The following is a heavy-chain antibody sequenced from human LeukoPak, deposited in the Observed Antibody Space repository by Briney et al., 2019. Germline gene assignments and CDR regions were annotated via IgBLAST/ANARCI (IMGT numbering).Heavy chain of an antibody. D-gene: IGHD3-16*01. CDR2: VSGSGVST. Sequence: PGGSLRLSCAASGFTFSSYDMSWVRQAPGKGLEWVSGVSGSGVSTYYADSVKGRFTISRDNSKNTLYLQMNSLRAEDTAIYYCAKDWGIIESYLIDYWGQGTLVTVSS. CDR1: GFTFSSYD. J-gene: IGHJ4*02. V-gene: IGHV3-23*01. CDR3: AKDWGIIESYLIDY.